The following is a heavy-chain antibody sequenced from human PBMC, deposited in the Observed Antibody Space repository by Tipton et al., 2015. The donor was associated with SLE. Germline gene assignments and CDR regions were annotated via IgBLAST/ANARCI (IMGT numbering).Heavy chain of an antibody. D-gene: IGHD2-21*01. J-gene: IGHJ4*02. CDR2: INHSGST. V-gene: IGHV4-34*01. CDR3: ARGGPRGFWVIAIQSRYFDY. Sequence: TLSLTCAVYGGSFSGYYWSWIRQPPGKGLEWIGEINHSGSTNYNPSLKSRVTISVDASKNQFSLKLSSVTAADTAVYYCARGGPRGFWVIAIQSRYFDYWGQGTLVTGSS. CDR1: GGSFSGYY.